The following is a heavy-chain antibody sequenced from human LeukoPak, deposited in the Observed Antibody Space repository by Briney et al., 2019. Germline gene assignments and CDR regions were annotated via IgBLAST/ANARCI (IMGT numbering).Heavy chain of an antibody. CDR1: SHTSSDFS. Sequence: PGGSLRLSCAAYSHTSSDFSVYWVRQAPGKGLEWVSSISVRSNYRYYADSVRGRFTISRDDARDSLFLQMNSLRAEDTAVYFCVRLRRNSDRSGYYYYYDYWGQGTLVTVSS. J-gene: IGHJ4*02. D-gene: IGHD3-22*01. CDR3: VRLRRNSDRSGYYYYYDY. V-gene: IGHV3-21*01. CDR2: ISVRSNYR.